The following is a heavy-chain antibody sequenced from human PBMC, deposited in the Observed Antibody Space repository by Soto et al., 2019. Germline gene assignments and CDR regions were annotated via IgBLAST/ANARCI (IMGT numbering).Heavy chain of an antibody. CDR2: IYHSGST. D-gene: IGHD1-26*01. Sequence: PSETLSLTCTVSGYSISGGYYWGWIRQPPGKVLGWIGSIYHSGSTYYNPSLKSRVTISVDTSKNQFSLKLSSVTAADTAVYYCARHVGSGCYSDYWGQGTLVTVS. J-gene: IGHJ4*03. CDR3: ARHVGSGCYSDY. CDR1: GYSISGGYY. V-gene: IGHV4-38-2*02.